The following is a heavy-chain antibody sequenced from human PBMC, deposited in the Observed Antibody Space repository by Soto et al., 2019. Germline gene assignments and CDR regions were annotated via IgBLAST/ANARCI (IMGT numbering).Heavy chain of an antibody. D-gene: IGHD5-12*01. J-gene: IGHJ6*02. CDR3: APEGDFTVYDSDSYYFYGMDV. Sequence: ASVKVSCKASGYTFTSSDLNWVRQAPGQGLVWMGWMNPNTGNSGFAQKFQGRVSMTSHTSISTAYMELCSLRSEDSAVYHCAPEGDFTVYDSDSYYFYGMDVWGQGTTVTVSS. CDR1: GYTFTSSD. V-gene: IGHV1-8*01. CDR2: MNPNTGNS.